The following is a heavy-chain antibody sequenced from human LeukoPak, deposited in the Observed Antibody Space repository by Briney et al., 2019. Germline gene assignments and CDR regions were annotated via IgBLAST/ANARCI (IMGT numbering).Heavy chain of an antibody. V-gene: IGHV4-59*01. D-gene: IGHD2-15*01. Sequence: SETLSLTCTVSGGSISSYYWSWLRQPPGKGLEWIGYIYYSGSTNYNPSLKSRVTISVDTSKNQFSLKLSSVTAADTAVYYCARGGDCSGGSCYYPSFDYWGQGTLVTVSS. CDR1: GGSISSYY. J-gene: IGHJ4*02. CDR2: IYYSGST. CDR3: ARGGDCSGGSCYYPSFDY.